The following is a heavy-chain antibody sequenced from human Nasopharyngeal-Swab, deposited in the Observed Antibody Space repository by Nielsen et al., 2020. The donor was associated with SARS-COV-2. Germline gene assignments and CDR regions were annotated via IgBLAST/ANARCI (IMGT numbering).Heavy chain of an antibody. Sequence: GGSLRLSCAASAFTFGNYYMTWIRQAPGKGLEWVSYISGTGDIVHYADSVKGRFTISRDNAKNSLYLQMNSLRAEDTAVYYCARGDDTTDYYEPFDYWGQGTLVTVSS. V-gene: IGHV3-11*04. CDR2: ISGTGDIV. CDR3: ARGDDTTDYYEPFDY. J-gene: IGHJ4*02. D-gene: IGHD3-22*01. CDR1: AFTFGNYY.